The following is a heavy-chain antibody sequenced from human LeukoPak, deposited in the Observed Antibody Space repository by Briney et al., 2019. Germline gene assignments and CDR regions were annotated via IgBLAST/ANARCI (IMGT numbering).Heavy chain of an antibody. V-gene: IGHV3-23*01. CDR2: ISGSGDST. CDR3: AKMYSDFWSAYDY. J-gene: IGHJ4*02. D-gene: IGHD3-3*01. CDR1: GFTFSSYA. Sequence: GGSLRLSCAASGFTFSSYAMSWVRQAPGKGLEWVSAISGSGDSTKYAGSVEGRFTISGDNSKNTPYLQMNSLRAEDTAVYYCAKMYSDFWSAYDYWGQGTLVTVSS.